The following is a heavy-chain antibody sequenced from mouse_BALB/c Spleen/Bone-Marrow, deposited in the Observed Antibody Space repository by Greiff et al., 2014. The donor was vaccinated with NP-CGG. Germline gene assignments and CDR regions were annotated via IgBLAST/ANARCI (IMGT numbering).Heavy chain of an antibody. V-gene: IGHV1S29*02. CDR3: ATRFLTTAGY. J-gene: IGHJ2*01. CDR1: GYTFTDYN. CDR2: IYPYNGGT. Sequence: EVQLQQSGPELVKPGASVKISCKASGYTFTDYNMHWVKQSHGKSLEWIGYIYPYNGGTGYNQKFKSKATLTVDNSSSTAYMELRSLTSEDSAVYYCATRFLTTAGYWGQGTTLTVSS. D-gene: IGHD1-2*01.